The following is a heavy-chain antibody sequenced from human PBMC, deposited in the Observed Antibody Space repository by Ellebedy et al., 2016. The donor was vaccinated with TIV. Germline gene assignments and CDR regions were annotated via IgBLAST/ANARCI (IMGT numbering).Heavy chain of an antibody. CDR2: IYYIGIT. Sequence: MPGGSLRLSCTVSGGSISSSNYYWSWIRQPPGKGLEFIGYIYYIGITNYNPSLESRVAISIDTSENQFSLRLSSVTAADTAVYYCAAYYGGRFDYWGQGTLVTVSS. J-gene: IGHJ4*02. V-gene: IGHV4-61*01. D-gene: IGHD4-23*01. CDR3: AAYYGGRFDY. CDR1: GGSISSSNYY.